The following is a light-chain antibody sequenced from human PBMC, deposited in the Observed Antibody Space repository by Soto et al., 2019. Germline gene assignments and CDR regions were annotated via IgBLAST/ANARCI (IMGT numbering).Light chain of an antibody. CDR2: GNS. CDR3: QSSDSSLSGVV. J-gene: IGLJ2*01. V-gene: IGLV1-40*01. Sequence: QSVLTQPPSVSGAPGQWVTISCTGSSSNLGDGYDVHWYQQLPGTAPKLLIYGNSNRPSGVPDRFSGSKSGTSASLAITGLQAEDEADYYCQSSDSSLSGVVFGGGTKLTVL. CDR1: SSNLGDGYD.